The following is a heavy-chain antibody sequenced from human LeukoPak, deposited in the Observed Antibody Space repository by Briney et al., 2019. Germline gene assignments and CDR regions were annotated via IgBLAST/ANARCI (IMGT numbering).Heavy chain of an antibody. J-gene: IGHJ4*02. Sequence: GGSLRLSCAASGFTFSSYTMAWVRQAPGKGLEWVSYISTTNSAIYYADSVKGRFTISRDNSKNTLYLQMNSLRAEDTAVYYCAKDYYDSSGYSGSDYWGQGTLVTVSS. CDR2: ISTTNSAI. D-gene: IGHD3-22*01. CDR1: GFTFSSYT. V-gene: IGHV3-48*01. CDR3: AKDYYDSSGYSGSDY.